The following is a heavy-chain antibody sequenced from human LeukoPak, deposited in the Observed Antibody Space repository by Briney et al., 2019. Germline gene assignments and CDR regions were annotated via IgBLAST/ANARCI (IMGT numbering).Heavy chain of an antibody. CDR3: ARHKDGYGDYFDF. CDR1: GGSISNSY. Sequence: SETLSLTCSVSGGSISNSYWSWIRQPPGKGLEWIGYIHSSGRTKYDPSLESRVTISIDTSMNHFSLKVSSVTAPDTAVYYCARHKDGYGDYFDFWGQGILVTVSS. D-gene: IGHD5-24*01. J-gene: IGHJ4*02. CDR2: IHSSGRT. V-gene: IGHV4-59*08.